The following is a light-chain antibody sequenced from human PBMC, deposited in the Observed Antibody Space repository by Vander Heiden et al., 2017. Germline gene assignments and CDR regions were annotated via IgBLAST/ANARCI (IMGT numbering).Light chain of an antibody. J-gene: IGKJ1*01. CDR2: AAS. V-gene: IGKV1-17*01. Sequence: DIEKTQSTPSLSASVGDSVPITRRPSQSIRNDLGWYQQKPGKAPKRLIYAASSLQSGVPARFSGSGSGTEFTLTISRLQAEDFATYYCLQHNSYPWTFGQGTKVEIK. CDR3: LQHNSYPWT. CDR1: QSIRND.